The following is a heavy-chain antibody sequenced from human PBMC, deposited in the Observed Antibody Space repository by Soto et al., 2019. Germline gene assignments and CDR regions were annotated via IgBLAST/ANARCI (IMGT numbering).Heavy chain of an antibody. J-gene: IGHJ1*01. Sequence: GASVKVSCKASGGTFNTYTFSWVRQAPGQGLEWMGSITPIFGTTHYAQSFQGRLSITADQSSTTTYMELRSLTSHDTALYYCARIPRYSFPTSDPLDNWGQGTLVTVSS. CDR2: ITPIFGTT. CDR3: ARIPRYSFPTSDPLDN. CDR1: GGTFNTYT. V-gene: IGHV1-69*13. D-gene: IGHD1-26*01.